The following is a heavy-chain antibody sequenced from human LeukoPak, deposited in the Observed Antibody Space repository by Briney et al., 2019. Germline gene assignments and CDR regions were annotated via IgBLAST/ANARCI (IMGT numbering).Heavy chain of an antibody. CDR3: ARGAAGATFLDY. CDR1: GFTFDDYA. Sequence: PGGSPRLSCAASGFTFDDYAMHWVRQAPGKGLEWVLGISWNSGSIGYADSVKGRFTISRDNAKNSLYLQMNSLRAEDTAVYYCARGAAGATFLDYWGQGTLVTVSS. D-gene: IGHD1-26*01. J-gene: IGHJ4*02. CDR2: ISWNSGSI. V-gene: IGHV3-9*01.